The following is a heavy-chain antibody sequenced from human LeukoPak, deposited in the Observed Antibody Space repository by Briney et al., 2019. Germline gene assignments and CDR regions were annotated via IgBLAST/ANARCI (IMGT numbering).Heavy chain of an antibody. CDR3: AKGPCGGDCYSDY. V-gene: IGHV3-33*06. D-gene: IGHD2-21*02. CDR2: IWYDGSNK. J-gene: IGHJ4*02. CDR1: GLTFSTYS. Sequence: GGSLRLSCGASGLTFSTYSMNWVRQAPGKGLEWVAVIWYDGSNKYYADSVKGRFTISRDNSKNTLYLQMNSLRAEDTAVYYCAKGPCGGDCYSDYWGQGTLVTVSS.